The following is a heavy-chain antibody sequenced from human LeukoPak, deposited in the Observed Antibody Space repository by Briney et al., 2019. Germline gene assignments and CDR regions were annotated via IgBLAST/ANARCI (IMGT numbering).Heavy chain of an antibody. Sequence: GGSLRLSCAASGFTFSSHAMHWVRQAPGKGLEWVAVISYDGSNKYYADSVKGRFTISRDNSKNTLYLQMNSLRAEDTAVYYCARACRGGITMIVVVCMWGQGALVTVSS. CDR2: ISYDGSNK. D-gene: IGHD3-22*01. J-gene: IGHJ4*02. CDR3: ARACRGGITMIVVVCM. V-gene: IGHV3-30-3*01. CDR1: GFTFSSHA.